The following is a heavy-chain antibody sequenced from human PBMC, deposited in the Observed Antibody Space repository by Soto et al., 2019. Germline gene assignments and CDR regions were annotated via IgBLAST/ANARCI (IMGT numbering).Heavy chain of an antibody. J-gene: IGHJ6*02. Sequence: GXAVKVACKASGCPLTTYDIGWVRQAPAQGLEWLGWMDPNSGSTGYAQNFQGRITMTRNISENTAHMELSSLQSEDTAVYYCARQRKFDFWRYGLDVWGQGTTVTVSS. CDR3: ARQRKFDFWRYGLDV. V-gene: IGHV1-8*01. CDR2: MDPNSGST. CDR1: GCPLTTYD. D-gene: IGHD3-3*01.